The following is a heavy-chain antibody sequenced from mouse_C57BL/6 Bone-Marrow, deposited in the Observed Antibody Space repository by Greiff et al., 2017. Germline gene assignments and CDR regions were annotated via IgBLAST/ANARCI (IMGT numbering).Heavy chain of an antibody. D-gene: IGHD2-2*01. J-gene: IGHJ4*01. CDR2: IDPSDSYT. Sequence: QVQLQQPGAELVKPGASVKLSCKASGYTFTSYWMQWVKQRPGQGLEWIGEIDPSDSYTNYNQKFKGKATLTVDTSASTAYMQLSSLTSADSAVXYCAREVTTDYAMDYWGQGTSVTVSS. V-gene: IGHV1-50*01. CDR1: GYTFTSYW. CDR3: AREVTTDYAMDY.